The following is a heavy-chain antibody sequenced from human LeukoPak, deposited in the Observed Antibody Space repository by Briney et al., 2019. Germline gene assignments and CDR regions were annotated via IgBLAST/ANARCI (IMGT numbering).Heavy chain of an antibody. CDR2: IYYSGST. CDR1: GGSISSSSYY. Sequence: PSETLSLTCTVSGGSISSSSYYWGWIRQPPGKGLEWIGSIYYSGSTYYNPSLKSRVTISIDSSKNQFSLSLTSVTAADTAVYYCARVGTRRSSSSVDYWGQGTLVTVSS. D-gene: IGHD6-6*01. CDR3: ARVGTRRSSSSVDY. V-gene: IGHV4-39*07. J-gene: IGHJ4*02.